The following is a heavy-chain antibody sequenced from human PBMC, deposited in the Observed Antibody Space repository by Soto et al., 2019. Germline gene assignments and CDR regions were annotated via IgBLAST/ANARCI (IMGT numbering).Heavy chain of an antibody. CDR3: ARVIMIFGVANLGSYFDY. CDR1: GYTFSNFG. V-gene: IGHV1-18*01. D-gene: IGHD3-3*01. J-gene: IGHJ4*02. Sequence: QVQLVQSGTEVKKPGASVKVSCKASGYTFSNFGLSWVRQAPGQGLEWMGWISPSNGQTIYAQNFHGRVTMTPDTSTATAHMELRSLISDATAVYYCARVIMIFGVANLGSYFDYWGQGTRVTVSA. CDR2: ISPSNGQT.